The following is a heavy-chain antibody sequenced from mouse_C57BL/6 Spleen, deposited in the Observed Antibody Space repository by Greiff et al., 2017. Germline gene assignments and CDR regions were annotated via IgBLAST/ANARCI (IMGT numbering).Heavy chain of an antibody. Sequence: VKLVESGPGLVQPSQSLSISCTVSGFSLTSYGVHWVRQPPGKGLEWLGVIWSGGSTDYNAAFISRLSIRKDNSKSQVFFKMNSLQADDTAIYYCAKNVDYGSSYAMDYGGQGTSVTVSS. CDR2: IWSGGST. CDR1: GFSLTSYG. V-gene: IGHV2-4*01. CDR3: AKNVDYGSSYAMDY. J-gene: IGHJ4*01. D-gene: IGHD1-1*01.